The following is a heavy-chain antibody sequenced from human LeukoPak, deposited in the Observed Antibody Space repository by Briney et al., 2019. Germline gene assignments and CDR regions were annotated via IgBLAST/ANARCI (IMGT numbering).Heavy chain of an antibody. J-gene: IGHJ5*02. CDR3: ARDFWSGYSLDWFDP. D-gene: IGHD3-3*01. V-gene: IGHV4-39*02. CDR2: IYYSGST. Sequence: SDTLSLTCTVSGGSISSSSYYWGWIRQPPGKGLEWIGSIYYSGSTYYNPSLKSRVTISVDTSKNQFSLKLSSVTAAETAVYYCARDFWSGYSLDWFDPWGQGTLVTVSS. CDR1: GGSISSSSYY.